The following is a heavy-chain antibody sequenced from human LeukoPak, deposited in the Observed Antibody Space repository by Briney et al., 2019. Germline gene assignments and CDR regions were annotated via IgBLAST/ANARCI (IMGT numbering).Heavy chain of an antibody. D-gene: IGHD3-10*01. CDR3: ARMPFTRNDYYGLDV. J-gene: IGHJ6*02. Sequence: GGSLRLSCAASGFTVSNIFMNWVRQAPGKGLEWVSIIYSGGSTYYADSVKGRFTISRDNSKNTLDLQMNSLRAEDAAVYYCARMPFTRNDYYGLDVWGQGTTVTVSS. CDR1: GFTVSNIF. CDR2: IYSGGST. V-gene: IGHV3-66*01.